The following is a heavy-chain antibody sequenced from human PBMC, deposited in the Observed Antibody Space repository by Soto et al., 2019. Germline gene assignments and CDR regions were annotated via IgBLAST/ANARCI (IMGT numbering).Heavy chain of an antibody. CDR3: ARFPGIAVAGTGGFDY. V-gene: IGHV3-20*04. J-gene: IGHJ4*02. CDR2: INWNGGST. D-gene: IGHD6-19*01. CDR1: VFTFDDYG. Sequence: PGGSLRLSCAASVFTFDDYGMSWVRQAPGKGLEWVSGINWNGGSTGYADSVKGRFTISRDNAKNSLYLQMNSLRAEDTALYYCARFPGIAVAGTGGFDYWGQGTLVTVSS.